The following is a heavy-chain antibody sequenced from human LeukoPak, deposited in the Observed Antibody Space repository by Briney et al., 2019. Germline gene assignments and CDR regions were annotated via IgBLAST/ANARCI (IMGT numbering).Heavy chain of an antibody. CDR2: ISHSSSYI. V-gene: IGHV3-21*01. D-gene: IGHD6-19*01. Sequence: PGGSLRLSCAASGFTFSNYTMNWVRQAPGKGLEWVSSISHSSSYIYYADSVKGRFTISRDNAKNSLYLQMNSLRAEDTAVYYCTRGAGTGWRFDSWGQGTLLTVSS. CDR1: GFTFSNYT. J-gene: IGHJ4*02. CDR3: TRGAGTGWRFDS.